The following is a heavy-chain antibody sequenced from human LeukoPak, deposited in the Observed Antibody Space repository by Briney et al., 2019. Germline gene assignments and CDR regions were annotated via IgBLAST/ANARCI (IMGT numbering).Heavy chain of an antibody. Sequence: SETLSLTCTVSGYSISSGYYWGWIRQPPGKGLECIGTMYHSGSTFYNPSLKSRVTISVDTSKNQFSLKLTSMTAADTAVYYCARFPLWFGELFSGAFDIWGQGTMVTVSS. CDR1: GYSISSGYY. D-gene: IGHD3-10*01. J-gene: IGHJ3*02. V-gene: IGHV4-38-2*02. CDR3: ARFPLWFGELFSGAFDI. CDR2: MYHSGST.